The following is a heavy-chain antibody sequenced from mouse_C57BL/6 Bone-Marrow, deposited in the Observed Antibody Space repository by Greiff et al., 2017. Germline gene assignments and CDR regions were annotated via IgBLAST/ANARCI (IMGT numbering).Heavy chain of an antibody. D-gene: IGHD1-1*01. CDR2: IDPSDSYT. J-gene: IGHJ2*01. Sequence: VQLQQPGAELVRPGTSVKLSCKASGYTFTSYWMHWVKQRPGQGLEWIGVIDPSDSYTNYNQKFKGKATLTVDTSSSTAYMQLSSLTSEDSAVYYCARECAHYYGIPYFDYWVQGTTLTVSS. CDR1: GYTFTSYW. CDR3: ARECAHYYGIPYFDY. V-gene: IGHV1-59*01.